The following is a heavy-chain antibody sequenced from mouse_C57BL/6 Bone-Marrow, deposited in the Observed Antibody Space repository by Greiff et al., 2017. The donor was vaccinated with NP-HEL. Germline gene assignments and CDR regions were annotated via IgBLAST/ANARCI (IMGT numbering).Heavy chain of an antibody. D-gene: IGHD1-2*01. V-gene: IGHV5-17*01. CDR2: ISRCSSTI. CDR1: GFTFSDYG. J-gene: IGHJ4*01. CDR3: ARRLRLRDY. Sequence: EVQLVESGGGLVKPGGSLKLSCAASGFTFSDYGMHWVRQAPEKGLEWVAYISRCSSTIYYADTVKGRFTFSRDNAKNTLFLQMTSLRSEDAAMYYCARRLRLRDYWGQGTSVTVSS.